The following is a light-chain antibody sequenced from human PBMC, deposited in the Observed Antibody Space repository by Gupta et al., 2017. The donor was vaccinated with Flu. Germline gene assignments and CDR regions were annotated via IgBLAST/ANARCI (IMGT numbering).Light chain of an antibody. V-gene: IGKV1-5*03. J-gene: IGKJ1*01. CDR2: KAS. Sequence: DIQMTQSPSTLSASVGDRVTITCRASQSFSTWLAWYQQKPGKAPKLLIYKASSSETGVPSRFSGSGSGTDFTLTISSLQPDDFANYYCQQYNSYPWTFGQGTKVEI. CDR1: QSFSTW. CDR3: QQYNSYPWT.